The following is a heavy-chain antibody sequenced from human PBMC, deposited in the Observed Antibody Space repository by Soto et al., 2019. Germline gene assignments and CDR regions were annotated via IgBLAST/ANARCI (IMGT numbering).Heavy chain of an antibody. J-gene: IGHJ6*02. V-gene: IGHV3-30*18. D-gene: IGHD3-16*01. Sequence: QVQLVESGGGVVQPGRSLRLSCAASGFTFSRYGMHWVRQTPGKGLEWVAVISSDGSNKYYADSVKGRFTISRDNSKNTLYLQMNSRRAEDTAVYYCAKDGGSGDFYGMDVWGQGTTVTVSS. CDR1: GFTFSRYG. CDR2: ISSDGSNK. CDR3: AKDGGSGDFYGMDV.